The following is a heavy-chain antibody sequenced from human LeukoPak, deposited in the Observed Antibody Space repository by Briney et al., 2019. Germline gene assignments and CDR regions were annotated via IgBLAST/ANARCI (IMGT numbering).Heavy chain of an antibody. J-gene: IGHJ4*02. Sequence: GASVKVSCKASGYTFTNYYIHWVRQAPGQGLECMGIINPSGGSTSYAQKFQGRVTMTRDMSTSTVYMELSSLRSEDTAMYYCARHAYHDDNSGYYFAYWGQGTLVTVSS. CDR2: INPSGGST. CDR3: ARHAYHDDNSGYYFAY. CDR1: GYTFTNYY. V-gene: IGHV1-46*01. D-gene: IGHD3-22*01.